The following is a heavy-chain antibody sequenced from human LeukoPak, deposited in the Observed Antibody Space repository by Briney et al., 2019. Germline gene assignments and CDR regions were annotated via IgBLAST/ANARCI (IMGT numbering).Heavy chain of an antibody. D-gene: IGHD3-22*01. V-gene: IGHV3-23*01. J-gene: IGHJ6*02. Sequence: GGSLRLSCAASGFTFSTYSMSWVRQAPGKGLEWVSVFSGGGGGTYYADSVRGRFTISRDDSRNTVYLQMNSLGAEDTALYYCAKASSATNPYYGLDVWGQGTTVTVSS. CDR1: GFTFSTYS. CDR3: AKASSATNPYYGLDV. CDR2: FSGGGGGT.